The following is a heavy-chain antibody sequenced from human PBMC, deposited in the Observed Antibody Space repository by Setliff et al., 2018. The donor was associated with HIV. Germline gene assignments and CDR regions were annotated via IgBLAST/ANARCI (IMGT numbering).Heavy chain of an antibody. CDR1: GGSFSGYY. J-gene: IGHJ4*02. Sequence: KPSETLSLTCAVYGGSFSGYYWSWIRQPPGKGLEWIGEINHSGSTNYNPSLKSRVTISVDTSKNQFSLKLSSVTAADTAVYYCARARWEVRGVTDDYYFDYWGQGTLVTVSS. CDR3: ARARWEVRGVTDDYYFDY. CDR2: INHSGST. V-gene: IGHV4-34*01. D-gene: IGHD3-10*01.